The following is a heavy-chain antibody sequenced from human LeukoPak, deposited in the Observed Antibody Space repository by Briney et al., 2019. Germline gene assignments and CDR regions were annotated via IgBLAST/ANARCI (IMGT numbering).Heavy chain of an antibody. CDR2: ISGSGGST. J-gene: IGHJ4*02. D-gene: IGHD3-3*01. Sequence: GSLRLSCAASGFTFSSYAMSWVRQAPGKGLEWVSAISGSGGSTYYADSVKGRFTISRDNSKNTLYLQMNSLRAENTAVYYCAKDRALAAYDFWSGYYDYDYWGQGTLVTVSS. CDR3: AKDRALAAYDFWSGYYDYDY. V-gene: IGHV3-23*01. CDR1: GFTFSSYA.